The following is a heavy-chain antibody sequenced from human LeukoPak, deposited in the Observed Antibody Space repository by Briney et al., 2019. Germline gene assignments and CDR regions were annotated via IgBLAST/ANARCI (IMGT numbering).Heavy chain of an antibody. V-gene: IGHV4-59*01. D-gene: IGHD6-19*01. CDR2: IYYSGST. Sequence: PSETLSLTCTVSGGSISSYYWSWIRQPPGKGLEWIGYIYYSGSTNYNPSLKSRVTISVDTSKNQFSLKLSSVTAADTAGFYCARSSNGWSQFDYWGQGILVTVSS. J-gene: IGHJ4*02. CDR3: ARSSNGWSQFDY. CDR1: GGSISSYY.